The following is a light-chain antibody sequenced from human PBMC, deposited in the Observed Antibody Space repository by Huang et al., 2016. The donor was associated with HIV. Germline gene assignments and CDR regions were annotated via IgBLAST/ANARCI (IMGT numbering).Light chain of an antibody. CDR1: RSLLFASNSKNF. CDR2: MAS. Sequence: DILLTQSPDSLAVSLGERATLTCRSSRSLLFASNSKNFLAWYQQKPGQSPKLLMYMASVRESGVPERFTGSGSGTEFTLTIASLLAEDVAVYYCQQFYNMPYTFGRGTRLEI. CDR3: QQFYNMPYT. J-gene: IGKJ2*01. V-gene: IGKV4-1*01.